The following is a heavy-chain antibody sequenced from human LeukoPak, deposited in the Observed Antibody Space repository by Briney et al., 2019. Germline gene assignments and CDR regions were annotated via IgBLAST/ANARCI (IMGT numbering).Heavy chain of an antibody. Sequence: GGSLRLSCAASGFTFSSYSMNWVRQAPGKGLEWVSSISSSSSSIYYADSVKGRFTISRDNAKNSLYLQMNSLRAEDTAVYYCARDNNHYDFWSGHTYWGQGTLVTVSS. D-gene: IGHD3-3*01. CDR1: GFTFSSYS. CDR2: ISSSSSSI. J-gene: IGHJ4*02. V-gene: IGHV3-21*01. CDR3: ARDNNHYDFWSGHTY.